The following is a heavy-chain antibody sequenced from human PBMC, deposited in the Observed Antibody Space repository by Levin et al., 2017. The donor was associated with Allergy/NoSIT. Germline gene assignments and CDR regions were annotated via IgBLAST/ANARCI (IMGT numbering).Heavy chain of an antibody. D-gene: IGHD5-12*01. CDR2: IYYSGST. CDR3: ARDYSWRGYSGYDFDY. J-gene: IGHJ4*02. Sequence: GSLRLSCTVSGGSISSSSYYWGWIRQPPGKGLEWIGSIYYSGSTYYNPSLKSRVTISVDTSKNQFSLKLSSVTAADTAVYYCARDYSWRGYSGYDFDYWGQGTLVTVSS. V-gene: IGHV4-39*07. CDR1: GGSISSSSYY.